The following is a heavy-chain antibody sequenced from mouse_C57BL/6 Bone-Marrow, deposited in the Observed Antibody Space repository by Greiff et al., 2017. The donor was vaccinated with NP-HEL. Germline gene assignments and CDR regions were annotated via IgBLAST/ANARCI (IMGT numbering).Heavy chain of an antibody. J-gene: IGHJ2*01. Sequence: QVQLQQPGAELVRPGSSVKLSCKASGYTFTSYWMDWVKQRPGQGLEWIGNIYPSDSETHYNQKFKDKATLTVDKSSSTAYMQLSSLTSEDSAVYYCARRGYGSRKDYFDYWGQGTTLTVSS. D-gene: IGHD1-1*01. CDR3: ARRGYGSRKDYFDY. V-gene: IGHV1-61*01. CDR2: IYPSDSET. CDR1: GYTFTSYW.